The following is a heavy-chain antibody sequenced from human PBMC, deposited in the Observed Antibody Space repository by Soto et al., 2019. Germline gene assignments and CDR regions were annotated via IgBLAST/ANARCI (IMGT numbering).Heavy chain of an antibody. D-gene: IGHD2-21*02. Sequence: ASVKVSCKASGYTFTSYYMHWVRQAPGEGLEWMGIINPSGGSTSYAQKFQGRVTMTRDTSTSTVYMELSSLRSEDTAVYYCARGGEHCGGDCHNCFDPWRQGTLVTVSS. CDR1: GYTFTSYY. CDR3: ARGGEHCGGDCHNCFDP. CDR2: INPSGGST. J-gene: IGHJ5*02. V-gene: IGHV1-46*01.